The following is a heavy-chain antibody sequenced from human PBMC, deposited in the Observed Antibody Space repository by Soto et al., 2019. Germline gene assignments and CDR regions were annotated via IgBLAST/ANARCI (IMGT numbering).Heavy chain of an antibody. CDR2: ISWNSGSI. Sequence: EVQLVESGGGLVQPGRSLRLSCAASGFTFDDYAMHWVRQAPGKGLEWVSGISWNSGSIGYADSVKGRFTISRDNAKNSLYLQMNSLRAEDTDLYYCAKDMATVTTADESSYYDMDFWGQGTTVTVSS. D-gene: IGHD4-17*01. CDR3: AKDMATVTTADESSYYDMDF. CDR1: GFTFDDYA. J-gene: IGHJ6*02. V-gene: IGHV3-9*01.